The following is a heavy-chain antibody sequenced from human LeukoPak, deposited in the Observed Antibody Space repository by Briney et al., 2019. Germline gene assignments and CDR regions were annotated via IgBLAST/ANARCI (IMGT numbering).Heavy chain of an antibody. D-gene: IGHD6-19*01. V-gene: IGHV4-59*01. J-gene: IGHJ3*02. CDR1: GGPISSYY. CDR3: ARDRSSGWQGVFDI. Sequence: PSETLSLTCTVSGGPISSYYWSWIRQPPRKGLEWIGYIYYSGSTNYNPSLKSRVTISVDTSRNQFSLKLSSVTAADTAVYYCARDRSSGWQGVFDIWGQGTMVTVSS. CDR2: IYYSGST.